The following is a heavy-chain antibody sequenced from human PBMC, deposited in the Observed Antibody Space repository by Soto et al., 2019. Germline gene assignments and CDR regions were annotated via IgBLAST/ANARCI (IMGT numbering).Heavy chain of an antibody. V-gene: IGHV3-15*01. Sequence: EVQLVESGGGLVKPGGSLRLSCAASGFTFSNAWMSWVRQAPGKGLEWVGRIKSKTDGGTTDYAAPVKGRFTISRDNSKNTLYLQMNSLRAEDTAIYYCVKEGKMGVEGFDFWGQGTLVTVSS. J-gene: IGHJ4*02. CDR3: VKEGKMGVEGFDF. CDR2: IKSKTDGGTT. CDR1: GFTFSNAW. D-gene: IGHD1-26*01.